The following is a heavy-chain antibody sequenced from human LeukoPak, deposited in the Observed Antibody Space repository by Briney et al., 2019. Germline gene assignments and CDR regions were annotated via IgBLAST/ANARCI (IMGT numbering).Heavy chain of an antibody. CDR3: ARKPYDSRGYYLHEY. CDR2: IDTNTGNP. J-gene: IGHJ4*02. V-gene: IGHV7-4-1*02. D-gene: IGHD3-22*01. Sequence: ASVKVSCKASGYTFTDYAMSWVRQAPGQGLEWMGWIDTNTGNPTYAQGFTGRFGFSLDTSVSTAYLQISSLKAEDTAVYYCARKPYDSRGYYLHEYWGQGSLVTVSS. CDR1: GYTFTDYA.